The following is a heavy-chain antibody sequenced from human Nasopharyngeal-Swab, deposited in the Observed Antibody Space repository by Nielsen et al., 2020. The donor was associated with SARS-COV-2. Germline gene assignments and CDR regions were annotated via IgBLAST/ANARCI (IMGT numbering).Heavy chain of an antibody. V-gene: IGHV3-21*01. CDR2: ISSDSSDT. CDR3: AREDSGSYYRGAFGY. D-gene: IGHD1-26*01. CDR1: GFTFSDYS. Sequence: GESLKISCAASGFTFSDYSMNWVRQAPGKGLEWVSFISSDSSDTYHGDSVKGRFTISRDNAKNSLFLQMNSLRAEDTAVYYCAREDSGSYYRGAFGYWGQGTLVTVSS. J-gene: IGHJ4*02.